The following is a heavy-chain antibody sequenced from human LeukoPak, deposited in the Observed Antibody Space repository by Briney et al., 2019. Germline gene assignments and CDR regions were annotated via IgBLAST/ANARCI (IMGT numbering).Heavy chain of an antibody. CDR1: GFTFSSYA. Sequence: PGGSLRLSCAASGFTFSSYAMHWVRQAPGKGLEWVAVISYDGSNKYYADSVKGRFTISRDNAKNSLYLQMNSLRAEDTAVYYCARDLGVADAFDIWGQGTMVTVSS. CDR3: ARDLGVADAFDI. V-gene: IGHV3-30-3*01. D-gene: IGHD2-15*01. J-gene: IGHJ3*02. CDR2: ISYDGSNK.